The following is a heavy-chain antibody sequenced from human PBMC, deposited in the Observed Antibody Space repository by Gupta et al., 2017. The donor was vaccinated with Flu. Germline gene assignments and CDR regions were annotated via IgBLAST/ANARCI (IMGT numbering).Heavy chain of an antibody. D-gene: IGHD3-10*01. J-gene: IGHJ4*02. CDR3: AKAAYGSGTYYDGGCHY. V-gene: IGHV3-23*01. Sequence: AMSWVRQAAGKGLEWVSGISGSVDRTYYADSLKGRFTISRDYSKNTLHLQMNSLRAEDTAVYYCAKAAYGSGTYYDGGCHYWGQGTRVTVSS. CDR2: ISGSVDRT. CDR1: A.